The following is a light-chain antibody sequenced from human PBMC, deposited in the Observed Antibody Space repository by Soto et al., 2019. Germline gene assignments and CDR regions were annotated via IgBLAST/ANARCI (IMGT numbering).Light chain of an antibody. Sequence: DIQMTQSPSTLSASVGDRVTITCRASQSISNWLAWYQQKPGKAPKLLIYRASGLESGVPSRFSGSGSGTDFTLTISSLQTDDFATYYCQQYHTLSHTFGQGTKLEIK. CDR1: QSISNW. CDR3: QQYHTLSHT. CDR2: RAS. J-gene: IGKJ2*01. V-gene: IGKV1-5*03.